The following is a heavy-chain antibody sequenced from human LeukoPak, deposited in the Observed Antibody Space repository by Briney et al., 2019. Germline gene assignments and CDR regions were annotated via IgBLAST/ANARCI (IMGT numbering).Heavy chain of an antibody. CDR2: ITARDSSA. D-gene: IGHD1-26*01. V-gene: IGHV3-23*01. Sequence: GGSLRLSCAASGFTFSSYLMRWVRQAPGTGLEWVSSITARDSSAFYADSVKGRFTISRDNSKNTMYLQMNGLRAEDTAIYYCTKAREVGGGAFDVWGQGTMVTVSS. J-gene: IGHJ3*01. CDR3: TKAREVGGGAFDV. CDR1: GFTFSSYL.